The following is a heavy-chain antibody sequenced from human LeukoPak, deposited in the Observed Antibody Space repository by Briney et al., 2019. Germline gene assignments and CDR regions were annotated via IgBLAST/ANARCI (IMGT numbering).Heavy chain of an antibody. J-gene: IGHJ6*02. Sequence: GGSLRLSCAASGFTFDDYAMHWVRQAPGKGLECVSLISGDGGSTYYADSVKGRFTISRDNSKNSLYLQMNSLRTEDTALYYCAKDLSGYCSGGSCYYYGMDVWGQGTTVTVSS. V-gene: IGHV3-43*02. CDR3: AKDLSGYCSGGSCYYYGMDV. CDR2: ISGDGGST. CDR1: GFTFDDYA. D-gene: IGHD2-15*01.